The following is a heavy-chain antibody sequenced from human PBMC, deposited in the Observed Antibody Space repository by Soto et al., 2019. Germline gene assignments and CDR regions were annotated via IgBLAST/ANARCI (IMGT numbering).Heavy chain of an antibody. CDR3: ARSIVVVTAADY. Sequence: QVQLVQSGAEVKKPGASVKVSCKASGYTFTSYAIHWVRQAPGQRLEWMGWSNAGNGNTKYSQKSQGKVTITRDTSASTAYMELSSLRSEDTAVYYCARSIVVVTAADYWGQGTLVTVSS. CDR1: GYTFTSYA. D-gene: IGHD2-21*02. J-gene: IGHJ4*02. V-gene: IGHV1-3*01. CDR2: SNAGNGNT.